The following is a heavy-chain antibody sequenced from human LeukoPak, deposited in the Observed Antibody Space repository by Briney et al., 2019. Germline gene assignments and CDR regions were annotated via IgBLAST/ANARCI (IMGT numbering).Heavy chain of an antibody. D-gene: IGHD5-24*01. CDR2: IYFSGNT. V-gene: IGHV4-39*01. J-gene: IGHJ4*02. CDR3: ARTPRDGYNSPYFDS. Sequence: SETLSLTCTVSGGSFSSSGCIGGWIRQSPGKGLEWIGSIYFSGNTYYNPSLKSRVTISVDKSKNQFSLRLSSVTASDTAVYYCARTPRDGYNSPYFDSWGQGTLVTVSS. CDR1: GGSFSSSGCI.